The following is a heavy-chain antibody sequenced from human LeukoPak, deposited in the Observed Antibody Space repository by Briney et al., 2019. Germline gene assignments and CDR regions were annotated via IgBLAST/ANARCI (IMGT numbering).Heavy chain of an antibody. J-gene: IGHJ4*02. Sequence: PSETLSLTCAVYGGSFSGYYWSWIRQPPGKGLEWIGEINHSGSTNYSPSLKGRVTMSVATSNYQFSLKLSSVTAADTAVYYCARVGGYSYGYTFDYWGQGTLVTVSS. CDR2: INHSGST. D-gene: IGHD5-18*01. CDR1: GGSFSGYY. V-gene: IGHV4-34*01. CDR3: ARVGGYSYGYTFDY.